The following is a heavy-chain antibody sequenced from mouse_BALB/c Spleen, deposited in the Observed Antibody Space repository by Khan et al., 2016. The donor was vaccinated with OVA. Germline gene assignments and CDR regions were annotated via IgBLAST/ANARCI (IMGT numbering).Heavy chain of an antibody. CDR3: ASHLTGSFAY. CDR1: GFTFCTYG. D-gene: IGHD4-1*01. J-gene: IGHJ3*01. CDR2: INSDGDYT. Sequence: EVELVESGGDLVKPGGSLRLSCAASGFTFCTYGMSWVRQPPDKRLEWVATINSDGDYTYYPDTVKGRFTISRNNAENTLYLQMSSLKSEDTAIYYCASHLTGSFAYWGQGTLVTVSA. V-gene: IGHV5-6*01.